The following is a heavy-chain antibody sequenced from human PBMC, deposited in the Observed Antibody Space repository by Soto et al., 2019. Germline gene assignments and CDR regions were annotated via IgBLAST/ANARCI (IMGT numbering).Heavy chain of an antibody. J-gene: IGHJ5*02. Sequence: ASVKISCKAPGDTFTSYYLNWVRQAPGQGLEWMGVINPHGGSTKYAQKFQGRITMTRDTSRSTVYMELSSLRSDDTAIYYCARSSGGNFGIIIEGSNWFDPWGQGTLVTVSS. CDR3: ARSSGGNFGIIIEGSNWFDP. D-gene: IGHD3-3*01. CDR2: INPHGGST. CDR1: GDTFTSYY. V-gene: IGHV1-46*01.